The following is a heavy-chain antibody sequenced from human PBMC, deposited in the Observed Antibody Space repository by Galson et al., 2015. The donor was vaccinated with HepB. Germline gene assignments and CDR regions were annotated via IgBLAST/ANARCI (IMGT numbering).Heavy chain of an antibody. Sequence: SSYGMHWVRQAPGKGLEWVAVISYDGSNKYYADSVKGRFTISRDNSKNTLYLQMNSLRAEDTAVYYCAKPPTVTTSPYSYYYYYMDVWGKGTTVTVSS. CDR2: ISYDGSNK. D-gene: IGHD4-11*01. J-gene: IGHJ6*03. V-gene: IGHV3-30*18. CDR1: SSYG. CDR3: AKPPTVTTSPYSYYYYYMDV.